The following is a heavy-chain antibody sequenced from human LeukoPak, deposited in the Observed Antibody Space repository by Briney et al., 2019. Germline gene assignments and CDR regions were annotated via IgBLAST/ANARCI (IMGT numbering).Heavy chain of an antibody. CDR3: ERGQETILNSDLADY. CDR2: ISSSSTI. D-gene: IGHD3-3*01. CDR1: GFTFSSYS. J-gene: IGHJ4*02. Sequence: GGSLRLSCAASGFTFSSYSMNWVRQAPGKGLEWVSYISSSSTIYYADSVKGRFTISRDNAKNSLYLQMNSLRDEDKAVYYCERGQETILNSDLADYWGQGTLVTVSS. V-gene: IGHV3-48*02.